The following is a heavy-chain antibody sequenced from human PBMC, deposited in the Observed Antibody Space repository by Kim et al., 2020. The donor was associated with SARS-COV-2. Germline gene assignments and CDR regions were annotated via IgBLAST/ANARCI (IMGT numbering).Heavy chain of an antibody. CDR2: IKQDGSEK. D-gene: IGHD6-13*01. J-gene: IGHJ3*02. Sequence: GGSLRLSCAASGFTFSSYWMSWVRQAPGKGLEWVANIKQDGSEKYYVDSVKGRFTISRDNAKNSLYLQMNSLRAEDTAVYYCAGIAAAGAFDIWGQGTMVTVSS. CDR3: AGIAAAGAFDI. V-gene: IGHV3-7*01. CDR1: GFTFSSYW.